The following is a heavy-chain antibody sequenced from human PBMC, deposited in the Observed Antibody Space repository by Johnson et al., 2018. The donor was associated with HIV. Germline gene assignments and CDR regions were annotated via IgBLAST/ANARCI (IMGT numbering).Heavy chain of an antibody. V-gene: IGHV3-30*03. Sequence: QVQLVESGGGVVQPGRSLRLSCAASGFTFSSYGMHWVRQAPGKGLEWVAVISYDGSNKYYADSVKGLFTISRDNSKNTLYLQMNSLRAEDTAVYYCARGGARSSGYYSAFDIWGQGTMVTVSS. CDR3: ARGGARSSGYYSAFDI. CDR1: GFTFSSYG. J-gene: IGHJ3*02. D-gene: IGHD3-22*01. CDR2: ISYDGSNK.